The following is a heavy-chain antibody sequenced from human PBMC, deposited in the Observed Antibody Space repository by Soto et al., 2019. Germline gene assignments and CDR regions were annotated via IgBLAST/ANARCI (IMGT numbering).Heavy chain of an antibody. J-gene: IGHJ4*02. V-gene: IGHV3-23*01. Sequence: PGGSLRLSCAASGFTFSSYATSWVRQAPGKGLEWVSAISGSGGSTYYADSVKGRFTISRDNSKNTLYLQMNSLRAEDTAVYYCARNGSGNYYHFDYWGQGTLVTVSS. D-gene: IGHD3-10*01. CDR3: ARNGSGNYYHFDY. CDR1: GFTFSSYA. CDR2: ISGSGGST.